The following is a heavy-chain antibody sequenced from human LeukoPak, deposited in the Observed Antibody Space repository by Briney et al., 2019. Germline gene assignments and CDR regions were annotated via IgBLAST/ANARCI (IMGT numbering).Heavy chain of an antibody. D-gene: IGHD2-15*01. J-gene: IGHJ3*02. CDR2: IFSGGGT. V-gene: IGHV3-66*01. CDR1: GFTASSSY. CDR3: ARGGVVYPDSFDI. Sequence: GGSLRLSCAASGFTASSSYMNWVRQAPGKGLEWVSLIFSGGGTYYADSVKGRFTISRDNSKNTLFLQMNSLRAEDTAVYYCARGGVVYPDSFDIWGRGTMVTVSS.